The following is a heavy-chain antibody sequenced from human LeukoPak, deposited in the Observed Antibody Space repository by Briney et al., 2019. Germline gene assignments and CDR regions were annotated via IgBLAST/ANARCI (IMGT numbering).Heavy chain of an antibody. V-gene: IGHV3-7*01. CDR3: ARERWLQPDY. CDR2: INGAGSGK. D-gene: IGHD5-24*01. Sequence: GGSLRLSCAASGVEFSIEWMRCVRQAPGEGREWVANINGAGSGKDYVDSVKGRFTISRDNAKDSLSLQMNSLRVEDTAVYYCARERWLQPDYWGQGILVTVSS. CDR1: GVEFSIEW. J-gene: IGHJ4*02.